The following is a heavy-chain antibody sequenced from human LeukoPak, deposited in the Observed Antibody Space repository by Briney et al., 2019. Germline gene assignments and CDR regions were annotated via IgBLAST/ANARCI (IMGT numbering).Heavy chain of an antibody. D-gene: IGHD3-10*01. CDR3: ARERGYYYYYYYMDV. CDR2: INHSGST. J-gene: IGHJ6*03. CDR1: GGSFSGYY. V-gene: IGHV4-34*01. Sequence: SETLSLTCAVYGGSFSGYYWSWIRQPPGKGLEWIGEINHSGSTNYNPSLKSRVTISVDTSKNQFSLKLSSVTAADTAVYYCARERGYYYYYYYMDVWGKGTTVTVSS.